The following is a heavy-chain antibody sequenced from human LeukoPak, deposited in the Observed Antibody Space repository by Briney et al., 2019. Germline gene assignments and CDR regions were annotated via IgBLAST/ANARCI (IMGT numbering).Heavy chain of an antibody. CDR1: GFTFSRYG. V-gene: IGHV3-33*01. CDR3: ARSGRGYYDSLDH. CDR2: IWYDGSNK. J-gene: IGHJ4*02. Sequence: GGSLRLSCAASGFTFSRYGMHWVRQAPGKGLEWVALIWYDGSNKYYADSVKGRFTISRDNANNTLYLQMNSLRAEDTAVYYCARSGRGYYDSLDHWGQGDLVTVSS. D-gene: IGHD3-22*01.